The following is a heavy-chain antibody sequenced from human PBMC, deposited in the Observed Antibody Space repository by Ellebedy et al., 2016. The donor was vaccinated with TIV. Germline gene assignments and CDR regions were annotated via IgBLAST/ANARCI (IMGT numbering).Heavy chain of an antibody. CDR2: IYYLGST. Sequence: MPSETLSLTCIVSGDSISSSHWSWIRQPPGKGLEWLAYIYYLGSTNYNPSLTSRVTLSVDTSKNHFSLKLSSVTTADTAVYYCARDPGGVVGGTFDIWGQGTLVIVSS. J-gene: IGHJ3*02. V-gene: IGHV4-59*01. D-gene: IGHD1-26*01. CDR1: GDSISSSH. CDR3: ARDPGGVVGGTFDI.